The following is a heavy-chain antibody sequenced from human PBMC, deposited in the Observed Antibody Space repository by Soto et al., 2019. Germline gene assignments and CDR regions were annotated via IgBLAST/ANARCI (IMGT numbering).Heavy chain of an antibody. CDR1: GDSINSRHW. J-gene: IGHJ4*02. CDR2: ISHSGST. Sequence: PSETLSLTCAVSGDSINSRHWCNCVRQPPGQGLEWIGQISHSGSTNYNPSLTSRVTISVDKSKNHFSLEVTSVTAADTAVYYCAARHFWSGPWTDRRLDDWGQGTLVTVSS. V-gene: IGHV4-4*02. CDR3: AARHFWSGPWTDRRLDD. D-gene: IGHD3-3*02.